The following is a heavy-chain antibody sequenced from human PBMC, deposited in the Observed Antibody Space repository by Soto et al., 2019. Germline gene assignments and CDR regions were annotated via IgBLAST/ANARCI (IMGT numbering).Heavy chain of an antibody. CDR1: GYSFTNYW. Sequence: GESLKISCKGSGYSFTNYWIGWVRQMPGKGLEWMGIIYPGDSDTRYSPSFQGKVTISAAKSISTAYLQWSSLKASDTAMYYCARHPSSGPWVGDYLGQGTLVTVSS. CDR2: IYPGDSDT. J-gene: IGHJ4*02. V-gene: IGHV5-51*01. D-gene: IGHD6-19*01. CDR3: ARHPSSGPWVGDY.